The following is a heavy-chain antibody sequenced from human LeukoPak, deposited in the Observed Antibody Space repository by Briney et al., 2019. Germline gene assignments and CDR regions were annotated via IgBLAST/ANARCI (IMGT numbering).Heavy chain of an antibody. D-gene: IGHD3-22*01. CDR1: GFTFDDYA. Sequence: PGGSLRLSCAASGFTFDDYAMHLVRQPPGKGLEWVSGISWNSGSIGYADSVKGRFTISRDNAKNSLYLQMNSLRAEDTALYYCAKDTGYYYDSSNYWVWSQETLVTVSS. CDR3: AKDTGYYYDSSNYWV. CDR2: ISWNSGSI. J-gene: IGHJ4*02. V-gene: IGHV3-9*01.